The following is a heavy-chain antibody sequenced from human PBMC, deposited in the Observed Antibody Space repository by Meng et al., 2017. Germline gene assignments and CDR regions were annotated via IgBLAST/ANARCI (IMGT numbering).Heavy chain of an antibody. J-gene: IGHJ4*02. Sequence: GESLKISCAASGFTFSSYAMHWVRQAPGKGLEWVAVISYDGSNKYYADSVKGRFTISRDNSKNTLYLQMNSLRAEDTAVYYCARPHERYYDSSGPPDYWGQGKLVTVSS. CDR1: GFTFSSYA. CDR3: ARPHERYYDSSGPPDY. V-gene: IGHV3-30*04. D-gene: IGHD3-22*01. CDR2: ISYDGSNK.